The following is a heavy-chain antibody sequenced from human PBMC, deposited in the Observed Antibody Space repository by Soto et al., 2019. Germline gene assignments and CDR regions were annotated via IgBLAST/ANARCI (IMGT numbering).Heavy chain of an antibody. J-gene: IGHJ4*02. V-gene: IGHV1-69*02. CDR1: GDTFTFYS. CDR3: ASSSGSGYRAFDY. Sequence: QVQLVQSGAEVKRPGSSVKVSCKASGDTFTFYSINWVRQAPGLGLEWMGRINPILSMSNYAQRFQGRVTMTADKSTSTAYMELSSLSSEETATYYWASSSGSGYRAFDYWGQGALVTVSS. CDR2: INPILSMS. D-gene: IGHD3-10*01.